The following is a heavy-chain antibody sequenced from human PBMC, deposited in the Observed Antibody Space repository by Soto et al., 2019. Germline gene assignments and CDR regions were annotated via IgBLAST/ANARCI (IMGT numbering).Heavy chain of an antibody. CDR2: IYYSGST. D-gene: IGHD4-17*01. CDR1: GGSISSYY. V-gene: IGHV4-59*12. Sequence: SETLSLTCTVSGGSISSYYWSWIRQPPGKGLEWIGYIYYSGSTNYNPSLKSRVTISVDTSKNQFSLKLSSVTAADTAVYYCARDGPGGFYPGGQGTLVTVSS. J-gene: IGHJ5*02. CDR3: ARDGPGGFYP.